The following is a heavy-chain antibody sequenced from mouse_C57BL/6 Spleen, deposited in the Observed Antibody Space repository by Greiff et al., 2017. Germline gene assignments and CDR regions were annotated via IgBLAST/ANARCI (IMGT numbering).Heavy chain of an antibody. J-gene: IGHJ2*01. V-gene: IGHV1-15*01. CDR1: GYTFTDYE. Sequence: VQLVESGAELVRPGASVTLSCKASGYTFTDYEMHWVKQTPVHGLEWIGAIDPETGGTAYNQKFKGKAILTADKSSSTAYMELRSLTSEDSAVYYCTRWGPGYYFDYWGQGTTLTVSS. CDR3: TRWGPGYYFDY. CDR2: IDPETGGT.